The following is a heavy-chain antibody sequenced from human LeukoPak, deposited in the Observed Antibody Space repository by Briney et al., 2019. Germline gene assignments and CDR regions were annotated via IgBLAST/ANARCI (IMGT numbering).Heavy chain of an antibody. J-gene: IGHJ5*02. CDR2: IYSDGNT. CDR1: GFTFSSYA. Sequence: PGGSLRLSCAASGFTFSSYAMNWVRQAPGKGLEWVSFIYSDGNTYYADSVKGRFTLSRDSSRNTLYLQMNSLRVDDTAVYYCAGDTHSSSWYDHWGQGTLVTVSS. CDR3: AGDTHSSSWYDH. V-gene: IGHV3-23*03. D-gene: IGHD6-19*01.